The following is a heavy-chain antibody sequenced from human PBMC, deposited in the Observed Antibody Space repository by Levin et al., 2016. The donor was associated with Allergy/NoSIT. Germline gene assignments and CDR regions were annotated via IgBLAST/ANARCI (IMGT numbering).Heavy chain of an antibody. CDR2: VHYSGNT. CDR3: ATIYDYIWDNSRYTGDY. J-gene: IGHJ4*02. D-gene: IGHD3-16*02. V-gene: IGHV4-4*02. Sequence: SETLSLTCAVSGGSITSNNWWTWLRQPPGKGLEWIGEVHYSGNTNYSPSLKSRVTISVDKSKNQFYLNLDSVTAADTAVYYCATIYDYIWDNSRYTGDYWGQGTLVTVSS. CDR1: GGSITSNNW.